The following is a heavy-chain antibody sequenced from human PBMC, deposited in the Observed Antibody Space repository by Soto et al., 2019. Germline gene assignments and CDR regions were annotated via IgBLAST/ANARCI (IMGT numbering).Heavy chain of an antibody. CDR3: ASTRRIAAAGVGTNY. CDR1: GGSFSGYY. Sequence: QVQLQQWGAGLLKPSETLSLTGAVYGGSFSGYYWSWIRQPPGKGLEWIGEINHSGSTNYNPSLKSRVTISVDTSKNQFSLKLSSVTAADTAVYYCASTRRIAAAGVGTNYWGQGTLVTVSS. CDR2: INHSGST. V-gene: IGHV4-34*01. D-gene: IGHD6-13*01. J-gene: IGHJ4*02.